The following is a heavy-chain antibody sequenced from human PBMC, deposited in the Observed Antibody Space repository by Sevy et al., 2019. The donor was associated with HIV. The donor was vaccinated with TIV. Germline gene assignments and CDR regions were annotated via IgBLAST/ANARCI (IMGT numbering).Heavy chain of an antibody. CDR3: AKGTLVVPTVIYYYYGMSV. Sequence: GGSLRLSCAASGFTFSSYAMSWVRQAPGKGLEWVSAISHSGDGTYYSDSVKGRFTISRDNSKNTLLLEMNSLRAEDTAVYYCAKGTLVVPTVIYYYYGMSVWGQGTTVTVSS. J-gene: IGHJ6*02. CDR1: GFTFSSYA. CDR2: ISHSGDGT. D-gene: IGHD2-2*02. V-gene: IGHV3-23*01.